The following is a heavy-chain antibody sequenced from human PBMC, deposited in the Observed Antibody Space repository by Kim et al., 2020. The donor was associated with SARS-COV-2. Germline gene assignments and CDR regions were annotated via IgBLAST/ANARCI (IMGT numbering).Heavy chain of an antibody. Sequence: GGSLRLSCAASGFTFSSYAMHWVRQAPGKGLEWVAVISYDGSNKYYVDSVKGRFTISRDNSKNTLYLQMNSLRAEDTAVYYCAREGVWESYCTGGVCYNGGSGFDYWGQGTLVTVSS. CDR2: ISYDGSNK. D-gene: IGHD2-8*02. CDR3: AREGVWESYCTGGVCYNGGSGFDY. CDR1: GFTFSSYA. V-gene: IGHV3-30*04. J-gene: IGHJ4*02.